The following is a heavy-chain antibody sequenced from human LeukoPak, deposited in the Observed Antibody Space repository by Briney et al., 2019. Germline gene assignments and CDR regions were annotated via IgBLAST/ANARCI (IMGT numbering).Heavy chain of an antibody. CDR2: INHSGST. D-gene: IGHD2-2*01. CDR3: ARIGRTAVSSLDY. CDR1: GGSFSGYY. V-gene: IGHV4-34*01. Sequence: PSETLSLTCAVYGGSFSGYYWSWIRQPPGKGLEWIGEINHSGSTNYNPSLKSRATISVDTSKNQFSLKLSSVTAADTAVYYCARIGRTAVSSLDYWGQGTLVTVSS. J-gene: IGHJ4*02.